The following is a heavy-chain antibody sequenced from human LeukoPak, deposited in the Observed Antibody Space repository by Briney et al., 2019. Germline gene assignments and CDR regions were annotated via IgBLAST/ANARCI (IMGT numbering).Heavy chain of an antibody. D-gene: IGHD6-19*01. V-gene: IGHV3-21*01. CDR3: ARDSSGWSYFDY. Sequence: GGSLRLSCAASGFTLSSYSMNWVRQAPGKGLEWVSSFSSNSSYIYYADSLKGRFTISRGNAKNALYMQMNSLRADDTAVYYCARDSSGWSYFDYWGQGTVVSVS. J-gene: IGHJ4*02. CDR1: GFTLSSYS. CDR2: FSSNSSYI.